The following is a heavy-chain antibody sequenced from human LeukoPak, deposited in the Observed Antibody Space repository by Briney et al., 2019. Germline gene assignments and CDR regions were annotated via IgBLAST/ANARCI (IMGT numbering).Heavy chain of an antibody. J-gene: IGHJ4*02. CDR1: GFTFSSYG. V-gene: IGHV3-30*02. D-gene: IGHD3-22*01. Sequence: GGSLRLSCAASGFTFSSYGMHWVRQAPGKGLEWVAFIRYDGSNKYYADSVKGRFTISRDNSKNTLYLQMNSLRAEDTAVYYCARVNYYDSSGYYDEYYFDYWGQGTLVTVSS. CDR3: ARVNYYDSSGYYDEYYFDY. CDR2: IRYDGSNK.